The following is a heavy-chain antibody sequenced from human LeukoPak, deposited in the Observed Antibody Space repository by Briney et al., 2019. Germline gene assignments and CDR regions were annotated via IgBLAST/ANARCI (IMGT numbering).Heavy chain of an antibody. CDR3: ARGARYYDSSGYYYY. Sequence: GGSLRLSCAASGFTFSSYGMHWVRQAPGKGLEWVAVIWYDGSNKYYADSVKGRFTISRDNSKNTLYLQMNSLRAEDTAVYYCARGARYYDSSGYYYYWSQGTLVTVSS. V-gene: IGHV3-33*01. CDR2: IWYDGSNK. D-gene: IGHD3-22*01. J-gene: IGHJ4*02. CDR1: GFTFSSYG.